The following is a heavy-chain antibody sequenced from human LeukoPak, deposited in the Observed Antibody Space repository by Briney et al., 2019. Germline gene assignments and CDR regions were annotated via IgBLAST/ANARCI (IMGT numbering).Heavy chain of an antibody. CDR3: AKRLLGSSLEDY. CDR2: INGGGGST. J-gene: IGHJ4*02. CDR1: GFTFSNYA. D-gene: IGHD5-24*01. V-gene: IGHV3-23*01. Sequence: GGSLKLSCAASGFTFSNYAMSWVRQAPGKGLEWVSAINGGGGSTYYADSVKGRFTISRDNFKDTLYLQMNSLRAEDTAVCYCAKRLLGSSLEDYWGQGTLVTVSS.